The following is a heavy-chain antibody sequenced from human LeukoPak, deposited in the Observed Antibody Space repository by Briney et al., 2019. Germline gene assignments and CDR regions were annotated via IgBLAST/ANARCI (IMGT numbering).Heavy chain of an antibody. CDR1: GFTFSRYA. V-gene: IGHV3-23*01. CDR3: RSSGSEVAFPIDS. J-gene: IGHJ4*02. CDR2: ISRPGGNT. D-gene: IGHD5-12*01. Sequence: GGSLSLSCAASGFTFSRYAMNWVRQAPGKGLEWVSAISRPGGNTYYADSVRGRFTVSRDSSKSTLRLHMTSLTVEDTAVYYCRSSGSEVAFPIDSSGQGTLVTASS.